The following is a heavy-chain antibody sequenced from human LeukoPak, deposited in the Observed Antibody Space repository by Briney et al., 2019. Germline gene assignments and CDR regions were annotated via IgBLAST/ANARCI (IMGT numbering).Heavy chain of an antibody. CDR3: ARGSRELYCFDY. CDR1: DGSISSYY. D-gene: IGHD1-7*01. J-gene: IGHJ4*02. CDR2: IYYSGST. Sequence: SETLSLTCTVSDGSISSYYWSWIRQPPGKGLEWIGYIYYSGSTKYNPSLKSRVAISVDASKTQFSLKLNSVTAADTAVYYCARGSRELYCFDYWGQGTLVTVSS. V-gene: IGHV4-59*01.